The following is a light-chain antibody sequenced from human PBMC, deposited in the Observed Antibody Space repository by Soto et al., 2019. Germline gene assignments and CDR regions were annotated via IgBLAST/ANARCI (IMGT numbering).Light chain of an antibody. V-gene: IGKV3-15*01. CDR3: QQYNNWTPFT. Sequence: EIVMTQSPATLSVSPGERATLSCRASQSVSGNLAWYQQKPGQAPRLLIYAASTRATGIPARFSGSGSGTEFTLTISSLQSEDFAVYYCQQYNNWTPFTFGPGTKVDIK. CDR2: AAS. CDR1: QSVSGN. J-gene: IGKJ3*01.